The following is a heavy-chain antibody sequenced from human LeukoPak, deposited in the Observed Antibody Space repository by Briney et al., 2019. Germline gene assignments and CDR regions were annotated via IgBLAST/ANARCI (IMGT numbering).Heavy chain of an antibody. CDR1: GGSFSGYY. CDR2: INHSGST. CDR3: ARGGYSYGYVGKGEAFDI. D-gene: IGHD5-18*01. V-gene: IGHV4-34*01. Sequence: SETLSLTCAVYGGSFSGYYWSWIRQPPGKGLEWIGEINHSGSTNYNPSLKSRVTISVDTSKNQFSLKLSSVTAADTAVYYCARGGYSYGYVGKGEAFDIWGQGTMVTVSS. J-gene: IGHJ3*02.